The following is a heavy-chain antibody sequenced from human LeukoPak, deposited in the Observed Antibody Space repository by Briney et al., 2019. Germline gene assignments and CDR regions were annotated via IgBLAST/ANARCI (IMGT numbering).Heavy chain of an antibody. Sequence: ASVKVSCKASGYTFTSYDINWVRQATGQGLEWMGWMNPNSGNTGYAQKLQGRVTMTTDTSTSTAYMELRSLRSDDTAVYYCARGHYDILTGYPYYFDYWGQGTLVTVSS. J-gene: IGHJ4*02. V-gene: IGHV1-8*02. CDR1: GYTFTSYD. D-gene: IGHD3-9*01. CDR3: ARGHYDILTGYPYYFDY. CDR2: MNPNSGNT.